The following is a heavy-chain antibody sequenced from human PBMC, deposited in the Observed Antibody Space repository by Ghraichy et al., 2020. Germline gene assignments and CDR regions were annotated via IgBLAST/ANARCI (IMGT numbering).Heavy chain of an antibody. CDR3: ATDKGVGATTEYYFDY. Sequence: GGSLRLSCAASGFIFSSNGMHWVRQAPGKGLEWVAVIWYDGSNNYYADSVKGRFTISRDNSKNTLYLQMNSLRAEDTAVYYCATDKGVGATTEYYFDYWGQGTLVTVSS. D-gene: IGHD1-26*01. V-gene: IGHV3-33*01. CDR1: GFIFSSNG. J-gene: IGHJ4*02. CDR2: IWYDGSNN.